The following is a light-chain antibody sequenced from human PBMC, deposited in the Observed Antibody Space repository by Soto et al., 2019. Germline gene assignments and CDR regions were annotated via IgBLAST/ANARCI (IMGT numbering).Light chain of an antibody. CDR1: QSVRTY. CDR3: QQRSNWPLT. Sequence: EIVLTQSPATLSLSPGERATLSRSASQSVRTYLSYVAWYQQRPGQAPRLLIYDASNRATGIPARFSGSGSGTDFTLTISSLEPEDFAVYYCQQRSNWPLTFGGGTKVDIK. V-gene: IGKV3-11*01. J-gene: IGKJ4*01. CDR2: DAS.